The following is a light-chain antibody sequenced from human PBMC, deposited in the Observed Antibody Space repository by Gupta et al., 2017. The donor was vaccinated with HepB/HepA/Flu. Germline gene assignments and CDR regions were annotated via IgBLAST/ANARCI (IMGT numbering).Light chain of an antibody. CDR3: QQYATSPWT. CDR2: GAS. V-gene: IGKV3-20*01. J-gene: IGKJ1*01. Sequence: EIVLTQSSGTLSLSPGERATLSCRASQSVGSSYLAWFQQKPGQAPRLLIYGASSRATGVPDRFSGSESGTDFTLTSSRLEPEDFAVYYCQQYATSPWTFGQGTKVEIK. CDR1: QSVGSSY.